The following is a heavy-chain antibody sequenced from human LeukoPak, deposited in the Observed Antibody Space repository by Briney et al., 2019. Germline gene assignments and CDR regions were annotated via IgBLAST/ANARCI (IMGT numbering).Heavy chain of an antibody. V-gene: IGHV3-53*01. CDR3: ARGRNWGFFDY. D-gene: IGHD7-27*01. CDR1: GLTVSYSY. Sequence: GGSLRLSCAASGLTVSYSYMSWVRQAPGKGLEWVSVIYSGGSTYYADSVKGRFTISRDNSKNTLYLQMNSLRAEDTAVYYCARGRNWGFFDYWGQGTLVTVSS. J-gene: IGHJ4*02. CDR2: IYSGGST.